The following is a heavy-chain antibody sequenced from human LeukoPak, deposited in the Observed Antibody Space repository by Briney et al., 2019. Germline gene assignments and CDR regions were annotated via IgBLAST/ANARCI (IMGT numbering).Heavy chain of an antibody. CDR2: INPSAGAT. CDR3: ARAVVNYYDSKGDRPYGAFDI. J-gene: IGHJ3*02. Sequence: VASVNVSCKASGYTFTSYYIHWVRRAPGQGLEWMGIINPSAGATNYAQKFQGRVTMTRDTSTTTVYMELSSLRSEDTAVYYCARAVVNYYDSKGDRPYGAFDIWGHGTMVTVSS. D-gene: IGHD3-22*01. V-gene: IGHV1-46*01. CDR1: GYTFTSYY.